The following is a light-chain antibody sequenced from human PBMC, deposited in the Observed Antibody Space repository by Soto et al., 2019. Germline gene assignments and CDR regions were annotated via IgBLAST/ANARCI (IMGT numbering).Light chain of an antibody. CDR3: QQANSFPVT. Sequence: DIQMTQSPSSVSASVGDRVTITCRASQGISIWLAWYQHKPGKAHKLLIYAASSLKTGVPSRFSGSGSGREFTLTISSLQPEDFATYYCQQANSFPVTFGGGTKVEIK. V-gene: IGKV1-12*01. CDR2: AAS. CDR1: QGISIW. J-gene: IGKJ4*01.